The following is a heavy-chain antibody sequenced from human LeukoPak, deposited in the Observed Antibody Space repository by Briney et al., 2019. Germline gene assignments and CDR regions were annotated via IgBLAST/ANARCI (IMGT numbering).Heavy chain of an antibody. Sequence: GGSLRLSCAASGFTFSSYAMSWVRQAPGKGLEWVSSFSVSSGSAYYADSVKGRFTISRDNSKNTFYLQMNSLRAEDTAVYYCAKDYYDSSGYYYPSHFDYWGQGTLVTVSS. D-gene: IGHD3-22*01. V-gene: IGHV3-23*01. J-gene: IGHJ4*02. CDR3: AKDYYDSSGYYYPSHFDY. CDR2: FSVSSGSA. CDR1: GFTFSSYA.